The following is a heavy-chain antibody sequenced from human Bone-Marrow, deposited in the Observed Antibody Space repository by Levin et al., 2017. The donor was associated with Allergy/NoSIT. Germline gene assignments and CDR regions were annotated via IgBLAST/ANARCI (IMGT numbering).Heavy chain of an antibody. D-gene: IGHD2-8*01. J-gene: IGHJ6*02. Sequence: GESLKISCKASGYTFTSYDINWVRQATGQGLEWMGWMNPNSGNTGYAQKFQGRVTMTRNTSISTAYMELSSLRSEDTAVYYCARGAVPYIVLMVYAMRNYYYYGMDVWGQGTTVTVSS. CDR1: GYTFTSYD. V-gene: IGHV1-8*01. CDR2: MNPNSGNT. CDR3: ARGAVPYIVLMVYAMRNYYYYGMDV.